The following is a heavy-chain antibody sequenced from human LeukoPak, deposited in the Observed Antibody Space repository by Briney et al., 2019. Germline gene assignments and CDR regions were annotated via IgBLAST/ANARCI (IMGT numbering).Heavy chain of an antibody. D-gene: IGHD3-10*01. CDR1: GFTFSSYE. V-gene: IGHV3-33*06. CDR2: IWYDGSNK. Sequence: GGSLRLSCAASGFTFSSYEMNWVRQAPGKGLEWVAVIWYDGSNKYYADSVKGRFTISRDNSKNTLYLQMNSLRAEDTAVYYCAKNERWGYYYGSSLFDYWGQGTLVTVSS. J-gene: IGHJ4*02. CDR3: AKNERWGYYYGSSLFDY.